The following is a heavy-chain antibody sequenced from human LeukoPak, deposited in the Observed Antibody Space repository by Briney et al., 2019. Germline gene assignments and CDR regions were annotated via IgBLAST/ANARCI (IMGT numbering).Heavy chain of an antibody. V-gene: IGHV4-59*01. CDR1: GFTFISYA. Sequence: GSLRLSCAASGFTFISYAMSWVRQAPGKGLEWIAYIYNSGTTNYNPSLKSRVTISVDTSKNQFSLNLNSMTAADTAVYYCAREVRDYGGKFGYFDYWGQGTLVTVSS. D-gene: IGHD4-23*01. J-gene: IGHJ4*02. CDR3: AREVRDYGGKFGYFDY. CDR2: IYNSGTT.